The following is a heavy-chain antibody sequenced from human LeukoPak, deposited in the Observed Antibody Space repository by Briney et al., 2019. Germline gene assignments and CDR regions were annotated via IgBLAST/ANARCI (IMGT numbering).Heavy chain of an antibody. CDR1: GVTFSSYG. CDR3: AKDMTTVVTPAFDI. CDR2: IHYDGSNK. V-gene: IGHV3-30*02. D-gene: IGHD4-23*01. Sequence: GGSLRLSCAASGVTFSSYGMHWVRQAPGKGLEWVAFIHYDGSNKYYADSVKGRFTISRGNAKNSLYLQMNSLRAEDTAVYYCAKDMTTVVTPAFDIWGQGTMVTVSS. J-gene: IGHJ3*02.